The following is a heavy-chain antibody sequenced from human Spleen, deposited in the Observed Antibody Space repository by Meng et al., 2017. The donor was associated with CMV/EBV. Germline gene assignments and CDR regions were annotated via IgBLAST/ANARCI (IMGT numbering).Heavy chain of an antibody. J-gene: IGHJ5*02. CDR1: GSISRGGYY. Sequence: GSISRGGYYWSWIRQHPGKGLEWIGYIYYSGSTYYNPSLKSRVTISVDTSKNQFSLKLSSVTAADTAVYYCARVGLGSYGYEGWFDPWGQGTLVTVSS. V-gene: IGHV4-31*02. D-gene: IGHD5-18*01. CDR2: IYYSGST. CDR3: ARVGLGSYGYEGWFDP.